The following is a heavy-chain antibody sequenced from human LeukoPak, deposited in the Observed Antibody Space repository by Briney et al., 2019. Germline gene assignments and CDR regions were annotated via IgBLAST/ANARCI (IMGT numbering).Heavy chain of an antibody. Sequence: GGSLRLSCLASGFTFSSYAMDWVRQAPGQGLQWVSAVGTSADTYYADSVRGRFTISRDNSKNTLYLQMDRLRAEDTAIYYCTRKTPGRTPFDYWGQGILVTVSS. CDR2: VGTSADT. CDR1: GFTFSSYA. J-gene: IGHJ4*02. V-gene: IGHV3-23*01. D-gene: IGHD2-15*01. CDR3: TRKTPGRTPFDY.